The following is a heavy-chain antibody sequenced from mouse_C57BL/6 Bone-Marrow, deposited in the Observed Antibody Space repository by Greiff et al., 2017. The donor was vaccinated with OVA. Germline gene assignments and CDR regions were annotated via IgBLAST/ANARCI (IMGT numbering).Heavy chain of an antibody. CDR2: IDPSDSYT. CDR1: GYTFTSYW. J-gene: IGHJ3*01. CDR3: AGRYYGNYGFAY. Sequence: QVQLQQPGAELVRPGTSVKLSCKASGYTFTSYWMHWVKQRPGQGLEWIGVIDPSDSYTNYNQKFKGKATLTVDTSSSTAYMQLSSLTSEDSAVYDCAGRYYGNYGFAYWGQGTLVTVSA. V-gene: IGHV1-59*01. D-gene: IGHD2-1*01.